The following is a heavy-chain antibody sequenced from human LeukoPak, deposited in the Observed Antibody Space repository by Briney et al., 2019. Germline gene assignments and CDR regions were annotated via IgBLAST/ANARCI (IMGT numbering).Heavy chain of an antibody. J-gene: IGHJ4*02. CDR1: GFTFSSYG. Sequence: RPGGSLRLSCAASGFTFSSYGMSWVRQAPGKGLEWVSAISGSGGSTYYADAEKRRDTISSDNSKNTLDLQMNSRRAEDTAVYYCAAGLRYFAWLLRAFDYWGQGTLVTVSS. D-gene: IGHD3-9*01. CDR3: AAGLRYFAWLLRAFDY. CDR2: ISGSGGST. V-gene: IGHV3-23*01.